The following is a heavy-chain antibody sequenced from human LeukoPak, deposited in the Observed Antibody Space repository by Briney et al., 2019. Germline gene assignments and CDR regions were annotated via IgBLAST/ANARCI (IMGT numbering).Heavy chain of an antibody. Sequence: GGSLRLSCAASGFTFSSFGMHWVRQAPGKGLEWVAAIWYDGSDKYYTDSAKGRFTISRDNSKNTLYLQMNSLRAEDTATYYCARAGDAFDIWGQGTMVTVSS. CDR3: ARAGDAFDI. V-gene: IGHV3-33*01. J-gene: IGHJ3*02. CDR2: IWYDGSDK. CDR1: GFTFSSFG.